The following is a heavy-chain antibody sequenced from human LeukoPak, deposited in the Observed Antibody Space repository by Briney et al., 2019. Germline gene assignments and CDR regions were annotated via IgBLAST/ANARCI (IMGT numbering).Heavy chain of an antibody. D-gene: IGHD5-24*01. CDR1: GFTFRSYA. Sequence: PGGSLRLSCAASGFTFRSYAMSWVRQAPGKGLEWVSAISGSGVSTYYADSVKGRFTISRDNSKDTVYLQMNNLRAEDTAIYYCAKDLAAAVDYYFDSWGQGTLVTVSS. CDR3: AKDLAAAVDYYFDS. CDR2: ISGSGVST. V-gene: IGHV3-23*01. J-gene: IGHJ4*02.